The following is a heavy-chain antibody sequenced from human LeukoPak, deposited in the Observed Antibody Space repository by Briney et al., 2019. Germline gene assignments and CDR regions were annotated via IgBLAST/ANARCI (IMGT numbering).Heavy chain of an antibody. Sequence: GRSLRLSCAASGFTFSSYGMHWVRQAPGKGLQWVALIWYDGSNKYYAAPVNGRFTMSRYSSKNTLYLQMNSLRADYTAFYYCARGRSITILRGVAICDGVDIWGQGKMVTVSS. CDR3: ARGRSITILRGVAICDGVDI. J-gene: IGHJ3*02. V-gene: IGHV3-33*01. CDR2: IWYDGSNK. CDR1: GFTFSSYG. D-gene: IGHD3-10*01.